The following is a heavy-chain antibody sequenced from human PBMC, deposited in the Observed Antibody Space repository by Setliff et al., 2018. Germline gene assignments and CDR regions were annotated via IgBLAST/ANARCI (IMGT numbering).Heavy chain of an antibody. V-gene: IGHV4-4*08. D-gene: IGHD6-13*01. CDR2: IYTSGST. CDR3: ARRRLRGADRGIDS. Sequence: SETLSLTCTVSGGSISSYYWSWIRQPPGKGLEWIGYIYTSGSTNYNPSLKSRVTISVDTSKNQFSLKLSSVTAADTGVYYCARRRLRGADRGIDSWGQGALVTVSS. J-gene: IGHJ4*02. CDR1: GGSISSYY.